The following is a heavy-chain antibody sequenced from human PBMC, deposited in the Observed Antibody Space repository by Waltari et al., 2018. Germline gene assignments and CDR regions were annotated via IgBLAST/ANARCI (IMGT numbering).Heavy chain of an antibody. CDR2: ISAYNGKT. Sequence: QVHLEQSGAELKKPGASVKVSCKASGYTFTTYSITWVRQAPGQGLEWMGWISAYNGKTTYAQKFQGRVTMTTDTSTNTAYMELKSLRSDDTAMYYCARRTANTRFDPWGQGSLVTVSS. CDR1: GYTFTTYS. J-gene: IGHJ5*02. D-gene: IGHD5-18*01. CDR3: ARRTANTRFDP. V-gene: IGHV1-18*04.